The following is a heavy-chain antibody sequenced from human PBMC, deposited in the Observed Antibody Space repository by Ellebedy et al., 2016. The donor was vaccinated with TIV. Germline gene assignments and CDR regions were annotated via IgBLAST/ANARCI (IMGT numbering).Heavy chain of an antibody. D-gene: IGHD2-15*01. J-gene: IGHJ6*02. CDR2: INPSGGST. V-gene: IGHV1-46*01. Sequence: ASVKVSXXASGGTFSSYAISWVRQAPGQGLEWMGIINPSGGSTSYAQKFQGRVTMTRDTSTSTVYMELSSLRSEDTAVYYCARGGSLDYYYGMDVWGQGTTVTVSS. CDR3: ARGGSLDYYYGMDV. CDR1: GGTFSSYA.